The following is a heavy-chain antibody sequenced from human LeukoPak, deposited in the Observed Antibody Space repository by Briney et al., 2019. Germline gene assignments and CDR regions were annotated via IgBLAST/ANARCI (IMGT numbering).Heavy chain of an antibody. D-gene: IGHD2-2*01. CDR1: GGTFSSYA. CDR3: ARDYIGYCSSTSRPGGY. CDR2: IIPIFGTA. J-gene: IGHJ4*02. V-gene: IGHV1-69*13. Sequence: ASVKVSCKASGGTFSSYAISWVRQAPGQGLEWMGGIIPIFGTANYAQKFQGRVTITADESTSTAYMELSSLRSEDTAVYYCARDYIGYCSSTSRPGGYWGQGTLVTVSS.